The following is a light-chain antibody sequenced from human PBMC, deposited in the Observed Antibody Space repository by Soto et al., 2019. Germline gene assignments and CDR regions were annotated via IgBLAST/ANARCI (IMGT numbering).Light chain of an antibody. J-gene: IGKJ5*01. CDR2: GAS. CDR1: ESVSSSY. Sequence: EIVLTQSPGTLYLSPGERATLSCSASESVSSSYLGWYQQKPGQAPRLLIYGASSRATGIPDRFSGSGSGTEFTLTISSLQSEDFAVYYCLQYNNWPHFGQGTRLEIK. V-gene: IGKV3-20*01. CDR3: LQYNNWPH.